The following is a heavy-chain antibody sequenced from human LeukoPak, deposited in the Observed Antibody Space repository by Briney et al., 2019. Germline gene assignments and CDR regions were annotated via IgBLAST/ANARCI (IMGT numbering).Heavy chain of an antibody. Sequence: ASVKVSCKASGYTFTSYAMNWVRQAPGQGLEWMGWINTNTGNPKYAQGFPGRFVFSLDNSVSTAYLQISSLKAEDTAVYYCAREAGAVVPAPYFQHWGHGTLVTVSS. CDR3: AREAGAVVPAPYFQH. D-gene: IGHD3-22*01. CDR1: GYTFTSYA. CDR2: INTNTGNP. V-gene: IGHV7-4-1*02. J-gene: IGHJ1*01.